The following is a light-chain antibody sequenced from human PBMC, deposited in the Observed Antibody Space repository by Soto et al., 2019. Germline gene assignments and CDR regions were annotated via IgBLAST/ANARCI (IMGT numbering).Light chain of an antibody. V-gene: IGKV3-15*01. CDR2: GAS. J-gene: IGKJ2*01. CDR3: QRYNNWPYT. Sequence: EIVMTQSPATLSVSPGDRATLSCRASKSVRSYSAWYQQKPGQSPGLLISGASTRATGSPARFSGSGSGTEFTLTISNLQSEDFAVYYCQRYNNWPYTFGQGTKLEIK. CDR1: KSVRSY.